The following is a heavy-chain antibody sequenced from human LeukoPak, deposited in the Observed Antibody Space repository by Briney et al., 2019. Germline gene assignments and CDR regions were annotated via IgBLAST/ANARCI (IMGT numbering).Heavy chain of an antibody. CDR3: ARESRLQEDY. V-gene: IGHV4-38-2*02. CDR1: GYSISSGYY. Sequence: SETLSLTCTVSGYSISSGYYGGWIRQPPGKGLEWIGSIYHSGSTYYNPSLKSRVTISVDTSKNQFSLKLSSVTAADTAVYYCARESRLQEDYWGQGTLVTVS. J-gene: IGHJ4*02. CDR2: IYHSGST. D-gene: IGHD4-11*01.